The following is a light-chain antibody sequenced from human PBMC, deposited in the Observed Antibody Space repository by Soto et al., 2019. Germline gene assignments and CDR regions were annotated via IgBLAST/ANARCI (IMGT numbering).Light chain of an antibody. J-gene: IGKJ4*01. CDR1: QSISIW. CDR3: QQYNTYPLT. Sequence: DIQMTQSPSTLSASVGDRVTITCRASQSISIWLAWFQQKPGKAPKLLIYKASSLESGVPSSFSGSGSGTEFTLTISSRQPDDFATYYCQQYNTYPLTFGGGTTVELK. V-gene: IGKV1-5*03. CDR2: KAS.